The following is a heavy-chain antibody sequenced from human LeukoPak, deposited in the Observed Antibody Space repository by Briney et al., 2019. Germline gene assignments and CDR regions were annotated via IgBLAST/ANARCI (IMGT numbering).Heavy chain of an antibody. CDR2: IKQDGSEK. V-gene: IGHV3-7*01. Sequence: GGSVRVSCAASGFTFSTSWISWVRLAPGRALEGVGNIKQDGSEKNYEDPVTGRLNTSRDNAKDLLNLQMNSLRVEDTAMYYCAWYSRTSEAYWGQGTLVTVP. D-gene: IGHD1-26*01. CDR1: GFTFSTSW. J-gene: IGHJ4*02. CDR3: AWYSRTSEAY.